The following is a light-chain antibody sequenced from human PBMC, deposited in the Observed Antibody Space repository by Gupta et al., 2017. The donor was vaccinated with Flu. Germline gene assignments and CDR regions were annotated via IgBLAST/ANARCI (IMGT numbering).Light chain of an antibody. CDR1: TSKIRSNT. J-gene: IGLJ3*02. Sequence: RVTMSSSGTTSKIRSNTVIWYQQAPGTAPNLLIHTNSQRPSGVPERFSGSKSGTSASLAISGLLVEDEADYYCAAWDDSRNGWVFGGGTKLTVL. CDR2: TNS. CDR3: AAWDDSRNGWV. V-gene: IGLV1-44*01.